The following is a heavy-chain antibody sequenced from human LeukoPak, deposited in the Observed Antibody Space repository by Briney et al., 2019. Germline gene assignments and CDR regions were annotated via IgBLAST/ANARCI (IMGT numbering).Heavy chain of an antibody. CDR1: GGSISSYY. Sequence: PSETLSLTCTVSGGSISSYYWSWIQQPPGKGLEWIGYIYYSGSTNYNPSLKSRVTISVDTSKNQFSLKLSSVTAADTAVYYCARGASSSWYLIWGQGTLVTVSS. J-gene: IGHJ4*02. CDR2: IYYSGST. V-gene: IGHV4-59*01. D-gene: IGHD6-13*01. CDR3: ARGASSSWYLI.